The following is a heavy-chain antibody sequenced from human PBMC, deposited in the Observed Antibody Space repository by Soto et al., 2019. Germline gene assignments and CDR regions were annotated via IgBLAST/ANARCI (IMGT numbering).Heavy chain of an antibody. V-gene: IGHV1-69*01. CDR2: IIPIFGTS. Sequence: QVHLVQSGAEVKKPGSSVKVSCKASGGTFSSHTVTRVRQAPGQGLEWVGGIIPIFGTSNYAQKFQGRVTITADESTNTAYMELSSLRSEDTAVYYCARLKTSTWLYFDYWGQGTLVTVSS. CDR3: ARLKTSTWLYFDY. J-gene: IGHJ4*02. D-gene: IGHD3-22*01. CDR1: GGTFSSHT.